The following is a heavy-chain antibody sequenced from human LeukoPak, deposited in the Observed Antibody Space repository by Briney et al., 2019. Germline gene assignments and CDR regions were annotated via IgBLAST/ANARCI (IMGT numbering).Heavy chain of an antibody. CDR2: INTNTGNP. Sequence: VASVKVSCKASGYTFTSYAMNWVRQAPGQGLEWMGWINTNTGNPTYAQGFTGRFVLSLDTSVSTAYLQISSLKAEDTAVYYCARGWARFGGYSYGESDPWGQGILVTVSS. D-gene: IGHD5-18*01. CDR3: ARGWARFGGYSYGESDP. J-gene: IGHJ5*02. V-gene: IGHV7-4-1*02. CDR1: GYTFTSYA.